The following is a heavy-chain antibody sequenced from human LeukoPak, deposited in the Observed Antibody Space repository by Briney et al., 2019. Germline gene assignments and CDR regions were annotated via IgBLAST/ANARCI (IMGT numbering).Heavy chain of an antibody. Sequence: SETLSLTCTVSGGSISSSSYYWGWIRQPPGKGLEWIGSIYYSGSTYYNPSLKSRVTISVDTSKNQFSLKLSSVTAADTAVYYCARIPRTSWQHFDIWGQGTMVTVSS. V-gene: IGHV4-39*07. J-gene: IGHJ3*02. CDR2: IYYSGST. CDR3: ARIPRTSWQHFDI. D-gene: IGHD2-2*01. CDR1: GGSISSSSYY.